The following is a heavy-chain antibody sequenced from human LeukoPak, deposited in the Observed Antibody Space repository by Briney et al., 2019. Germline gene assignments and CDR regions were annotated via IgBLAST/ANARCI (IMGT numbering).Heavy chain of an antibody. CDR2: IYNSGST. CDR3: VRLLTTKGVFDS. CDR1: GVSIDRSTYY. J-gene: IGHJ4*02. Sequence: PSETLSLTCTVSGVSIDRSTYYWGWIRQAPGKGLEWIGHIYNSGSTYYNPSLESRVSISLDMFKNQVSLTLTSAAAADTAVYYCVRLLTTKGVFDSWGQGTLVSVSS. D-gene: IGHD4-11*01. V-gene: IGHV4-39*01.